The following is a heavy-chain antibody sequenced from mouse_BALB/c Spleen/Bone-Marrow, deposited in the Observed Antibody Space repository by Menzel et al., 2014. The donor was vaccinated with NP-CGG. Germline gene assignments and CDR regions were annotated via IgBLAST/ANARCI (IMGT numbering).Heavy chain of an antibody. V-gene: IGHV5-6*02. CDR2: ISSGGSYT. D-gene: IGHD2-4*01. Sequence: DVKVEESGGDLVKPGGSLKLSCAASGFTFSSYGMSWVRQTPDKRLEWVATISSGGSYTYYPDSVKGRFTISRDNAKNTLYLQMSSLKSEDTAMYYCARQTYYDYDGYFDYWGQGTTLTVSS. CDR1: GFTFSSYG. J-gene: IGHJ2*01. CDR3: ARQTYYDYDGYFDY.